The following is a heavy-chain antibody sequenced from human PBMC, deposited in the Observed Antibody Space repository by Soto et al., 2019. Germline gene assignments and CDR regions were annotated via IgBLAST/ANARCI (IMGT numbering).Heavy chain of an antibody. J-gene: IGHJ4*02. CDR3: AEGGGGYCSGGSCYLQGYFDY. Sequence: QVQLVQSGAEVKKPGSSVKVSCKASGGTFSSYAISWVRQAPGQGLEWMGGLIPIFGTANYAQKFQGRVTITADKSTSTAYMELSSLRSEDTAVYYCAEGGGGYCSGGSCYLQGYFDYWGQGTQVTVSS. CDR2: LIPIFGTA. CDR1: GGTFSSYA. D-gene: IGHD2-15*01. V-gene: IGHV1-69*06.